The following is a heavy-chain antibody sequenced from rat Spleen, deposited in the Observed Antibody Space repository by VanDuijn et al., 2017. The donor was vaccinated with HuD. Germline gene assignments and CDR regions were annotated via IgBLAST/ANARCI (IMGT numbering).Heavy chain of an antibody. D-gene: IGHD1-11*01. CDR2: ISYDGSST. Sequence: EVQLVESDGGLVQPGRSLKLSCAASGFTFSDYYMAWVRQAPTKGLEWVATISYDGSSTYYRDSVKGRFTISRDNAKSTLYLQMDSLRSEDTATYYCARLEGITLFDYWGQGVMVTVSS. V-gene: IGHV5-29*01. CDR3: ARLEGITLFDY. CDR1: GFTFSDYY. J-gene: IGHJ2*01.